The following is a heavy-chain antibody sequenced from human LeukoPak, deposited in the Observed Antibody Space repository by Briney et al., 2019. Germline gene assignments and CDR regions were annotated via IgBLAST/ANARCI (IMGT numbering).Heavy chain of an antibody. Sequence: GASVKVSCKASGYTFTSYYMHWVRQAPGQGLEWMGIINPSGGSTTYAQKFQGRVTMTRDTSTSTVYMELSGLTSEDTAAYYCAREGIVGATNYFDYWGQGTLVTVSS. CDR3: AREGIVGATNYFDY. CDR1: GYTFTSYY. D-gene: IGHD1-26*01. V-gene: IGHV1-46*01. CDR2: INPSGGST. J-gene: IGHJ4*02.